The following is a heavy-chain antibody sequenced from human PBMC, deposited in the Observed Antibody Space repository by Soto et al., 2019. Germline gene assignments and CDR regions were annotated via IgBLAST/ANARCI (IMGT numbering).Heavy chain of an antibody. CDR2: INSDGSST. Sequence: EVQLVESGGGLVQPGGSLRLSCAASGFTFSSYWMHWVRQAPGKGLVWVSRINSDGSSTNYADSVKGRFTISRDNAKNTLYLQMNSLRAEDTAVYYCARLVTSSGWYVVDYWGQGTLVTVSS. D-gene: IGHD6-19*01. V-gene: IGHV3-74*01. J-gene: IGHJ4*02. CDR3: ARLVTSSGWYVVDY. CDR1: GFTFSSYW.